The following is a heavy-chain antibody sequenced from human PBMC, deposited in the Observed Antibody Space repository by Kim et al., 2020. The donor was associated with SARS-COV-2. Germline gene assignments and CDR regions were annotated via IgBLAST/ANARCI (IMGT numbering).Heavy chain of an antibody. V-gene: IGHV4-39*01. CDR2: INYSGTT. J-gene: IGHJ4*02. CDR3: ARQDCRNGVCCELYH. D-gene: IGHD2-8*01. CDR1: GDSISSTSYY. Sequence: SETLSLTCTVSGDSISSTSYYWGWIRQPPGKGLEWIGSINYSGTTYYNPSLKSRVTISVDTSKNQFSLKLSSVTAAEMAVYYCARQDCRNGVCCELYHWGQGTLVTVSS.